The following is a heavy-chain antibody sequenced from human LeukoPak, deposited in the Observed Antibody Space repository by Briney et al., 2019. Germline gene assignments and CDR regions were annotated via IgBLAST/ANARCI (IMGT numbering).Heavy chain of an antibody. V-gene: IGHV3-64*01. J-gene: IGHJ4*02. Sequence: GGSLRLSCAASGFTFSSYGMHWVRQAPGKGLEYVSAISSKGGSTYYANSVKGRFTISRDNSKNTLYLQMGSLRAEDMAVYYCARDRAPTPITLFGVLPNPLDCWGQGTLVTVSS. CDR2: ISSKGGST. CDR1: GFTFSSYG. D-gene: IGHD3-3*01. CDR3: ARDRAPTPITLFGVLPNPLDC.